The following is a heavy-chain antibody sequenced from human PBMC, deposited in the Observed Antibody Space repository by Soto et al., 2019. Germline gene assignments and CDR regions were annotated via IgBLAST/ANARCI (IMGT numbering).Heavy chain of an antibody. J-gene: IGHJ5*02. CDR1: GGSISSGGYS. CDR3: ARNILTGYPNWFDP. D-gene: IGHD3-9*01. Sequence: PSETLSLTCAVSGGSISSGGYSWSWIRQPPGKGLEWIGYIYHSGSTYYNPSLKSRVTISVDRSKNQFSLKLSPVTAADTAVYYCARNILTGYPNWFDPWGQGTLVTVSS. CDR2: IYHSGST. V-gene: IGHV4-30-2*01.